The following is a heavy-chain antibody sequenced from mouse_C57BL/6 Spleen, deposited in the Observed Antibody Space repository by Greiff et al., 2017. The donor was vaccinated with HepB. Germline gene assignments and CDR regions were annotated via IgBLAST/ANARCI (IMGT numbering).Heavy chain of an antibody. Sequence: VQLKESGPELVKPGASVKIPCKASGYTFTDYNMDWVKQSHGKSLEWIGDINPNNGGTIYNQKFKGKATLTVDKSSSTAYMELRSLTSEDTAVYYCARKEISYYSTFDYWGQGTTLTVSS. CDR1: GYTFTDYN. CDR2: INPNNGGT. CDR3: ARKEISYYSTFDY. D-gene: IGHD2-5*01. V-gene: IGHV1-18*01. J-gene: IGHJ2*01.